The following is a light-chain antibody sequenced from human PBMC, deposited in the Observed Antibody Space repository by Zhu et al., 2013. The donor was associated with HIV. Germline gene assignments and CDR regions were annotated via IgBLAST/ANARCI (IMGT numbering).Light chain of an antibody. Sequence: QSALTQPASVSGSPGQSITISCTGTSSDVGSYNRVSWYQQPPGTAPKLMIYEVSNRPSGVPDRFSGSKSGNTASLTVSGLQAEDEADYYCSSYAGNNNVIFGGGTKLTVL. CDR3: SSYAGNNNVI. CDR2: EVS. CDR1: SSDVGSYNR. V-gene: IGLV2-18*02. J-gene: IGLJ2*01.